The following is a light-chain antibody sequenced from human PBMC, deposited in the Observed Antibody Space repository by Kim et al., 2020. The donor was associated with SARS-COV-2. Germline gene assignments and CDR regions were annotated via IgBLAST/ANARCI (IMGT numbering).Light chain of an antibody. CDR3: QQYGSSPGT. Sequence: SQGERATLTCRASQSVSSSYLAWYQQKPGQAPRLLIYGASSRATGIPDRFSGSGSGTDFTLTISRLEPEDFAVYYCQQYGSSPGTFGQGTKVEIK. V-gene: IGKV3-20*01. J-gene: IGKJ1*01. CDR1: QSVSSSY. CDR2: GAS.